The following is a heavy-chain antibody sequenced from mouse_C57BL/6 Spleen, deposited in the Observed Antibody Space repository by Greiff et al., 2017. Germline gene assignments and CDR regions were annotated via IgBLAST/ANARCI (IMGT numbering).Heavy chain of an antibody. CDR1: GYSITSGYY. CDR3: AKGGQFDY. V-gene: IGHV3-6*01. CDR2: ISYDGSN. Sequence: EVKLMEPGPGLVKPSQSLSLTCSVTGYSITSGYYWNWIRQFPGNKLEWMGYISYDGSNNYNPSLKNRISITRDTSKNQFFLKLNSVTTEDTATYYCAKGGQFDYWGQGTTLTVSS. J-gene: IGHJ2*01. D-gene: IGHD3-3*01.